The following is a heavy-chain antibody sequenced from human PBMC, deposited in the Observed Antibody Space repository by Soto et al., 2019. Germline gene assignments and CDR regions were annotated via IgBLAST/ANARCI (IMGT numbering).Heavy chain of an antibody. Sequence: SQTLSLTCAISGDSVSSNSAAWNWIRQSPSRGLEWLGRTYYRSKWYNDYAVSVKSRITINPDTSKNQFSLQLNSVTPEDTAVYYCARGSYCTNGVCWPDHSYGMDVWGQGTTVTLSS. V-gene: IGHV6-1*01. J-gene: IGHJ6*02. CDR2: TYYRSKWYN. CDR3: ARGSYCTNGVCWPDHSYGMDV. D-gene: IGHD2-8*01. CDR1: GDSVSSNSAA.